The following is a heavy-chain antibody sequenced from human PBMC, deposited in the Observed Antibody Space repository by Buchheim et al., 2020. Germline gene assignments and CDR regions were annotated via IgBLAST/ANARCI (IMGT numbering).Heavy chain of an antibody. Sequence: EVQLVESGGGLFQPGGSLRLSCAASGFTFSSYWMHWVRQVPGKGLVWVSRFSNDGIATYYADSVKGRFTISRANAKNARYLQMNSLRAEDTAVYYCATEGWEPYFDYWGQGTL. J-gene: IGHJ4*02. CDR2: FSNDGIAT. D-gene: IGHD1-26*01. CDR1: GFTFSSYW. V-gene: IGHV3-74*01. CDR3: ATEGWEPYFDY.